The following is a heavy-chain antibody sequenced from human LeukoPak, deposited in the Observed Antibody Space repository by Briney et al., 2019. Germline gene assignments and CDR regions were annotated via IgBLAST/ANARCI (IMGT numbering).Heavy chain of an antibody. D-gene: IGHD2-15*01. Sequence: GASLKVSCKASVGTFSSYAISWVRQAPGQGLEWMGRIIPILGVANYAQKFQGRVTTTAEKSTSTAYMELSSLRSEDTAVYYCAREGGGKYCSGGSCQSSSDYYYYGMDVWGQGTTVTVSS. V-gene: IGHV1-69*04. J-gene: IGHJ6*02. CDR2: IIPILGVA. CDR1: VGTFSSYA. CDR3: AREGGGKYCSGGSCQSSSDYYYYGMDV.